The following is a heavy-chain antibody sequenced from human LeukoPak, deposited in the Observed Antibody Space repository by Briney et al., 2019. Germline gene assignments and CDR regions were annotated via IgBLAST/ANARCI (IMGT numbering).Heavy chain of an antibody. Sequence: SETLSLTCAVYGGSFSGYYWSWIRQPPGKGLEWIGEINHSGSTNYNPSLKSRVTISVDTSRNQFSLKLNSVTAADTAVYYCARTQSQSGNYRYYFGYWGQGTLVTVSS. CDR3: ARTQSQSGNYRYYFGY. CDR2: INHSGST. D-gene: IGHD1-26*01. CDR1: GGSFSGYY. J-gene: IGHJ4*02. V-gene: IGHV4-34*01.